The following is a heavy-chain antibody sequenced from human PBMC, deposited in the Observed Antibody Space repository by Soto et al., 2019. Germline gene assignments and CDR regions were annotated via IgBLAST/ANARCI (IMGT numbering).Heavy chain of an antibody. J-gene: IGHJ6*02. Sequence: QVQLVESGGGVVQPGRSLRLSCAASGFTFSSYAMHWVRQAPGKGLEWVPVISYDGSNKYYADSVKGRFTISRDNSKNPLYLQMNSLRAEDTAVYYCARDGPHYYYGMDVWGQGTTVTVSS. CDR3: ARDGPHYYYGMDV. V-gene: IGHV3-30-3*01. CDR1: GFTFSSYA. CDR2: ISYDGSNK.